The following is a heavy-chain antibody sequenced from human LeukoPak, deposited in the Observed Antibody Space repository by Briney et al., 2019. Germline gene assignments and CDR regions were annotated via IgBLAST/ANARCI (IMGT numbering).Heavy chain of an antibody. CDR2: IIPIFGTA. V-gene: IGHV1-69*06. CDR3: ARMGAQQLVYPHPESNWFDP. CDR1: GGTFSSYA. D-gene: IGHD6-13*01. J-gene: IGHJ5*02. Sequence: ASVKVSCKASGGTFSSYAISWVRQAPGQGLEWMGGIIPIFGTANYAQKFQGRVTITADKSTSTAYMELSSLRSEDTAVYYCARMGAQQLVYPHPESNWFDPWDQGTLVTVSS.